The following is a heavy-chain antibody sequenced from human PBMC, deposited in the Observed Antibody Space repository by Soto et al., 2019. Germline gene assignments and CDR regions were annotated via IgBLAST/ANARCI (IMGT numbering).Heavy chain of an antibody. J-gene: IGHJ5*02. CDR1: GYTFTGYN. V-gene: IGHV1-2*02. Sequence: ASVKVSCKASGYTFTGYNMHWVRQGPGQGLEWMGWINPNSGCTNYAQKFQGRVTMTRDTSISTAYMELSRLRSDDTAVYYCAKSIAARPASNWFDPWGQGTLVTVSS. CDR3: AKSIAARPASNWFDP. CDR2: INPNSGCT. D-gene: IGHD6-6*01.